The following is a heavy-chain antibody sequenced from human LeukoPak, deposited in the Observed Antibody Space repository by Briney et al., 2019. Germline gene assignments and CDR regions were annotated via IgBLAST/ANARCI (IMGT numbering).Heavy chain of an antibody. CDR1: GFTFNSYD. CDR3: ARRYCSTTSCPVDY. Sequence: PGGSLRLSCAASGFTFNSYDMHWVRQAPGKGLEWVAIIWYDGSNKYYADSVKGRFAISRDNSKNTLYLQMNSLRAEDTAVYYCARRYCSTTSCPVDYWGQGTLVTVSS. D-gene: IGHD2-2*01. J-gene: IGHJ4*02. CDR2: IWYDGSNK. V-gene: IGHV3-33*01.